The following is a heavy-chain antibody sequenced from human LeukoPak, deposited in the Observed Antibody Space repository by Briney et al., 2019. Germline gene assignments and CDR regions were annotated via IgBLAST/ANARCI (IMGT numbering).Heavy chain of an antibody. Sequence: SEPLSLTCAVYGGSFSGYYWSWIRQPPGKGLEWIGEINHSGSTNYNPSLKSRVTISVDTSKNQFSLKLSSVTAADTAVYYCARGLGTVVVIAATPNGMDVWGQGTTVTVSS. V-gene: IGHV4-34*01. CDR1: GGSFSGYY. J-gene: IGHJ6*02. CDR2: INHSGST. CDR3: ARGLGTVVVIAATPNGMDV. D-gene: IGHD2-15*01.